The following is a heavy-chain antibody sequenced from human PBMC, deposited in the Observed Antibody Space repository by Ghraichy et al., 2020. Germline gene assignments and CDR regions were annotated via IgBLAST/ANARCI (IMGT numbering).Heavy chain of an antibody. CDR2: IKQDGSEK. Sequence: LSLTCAASGFTFSSYWMSWVRQAPGKGLEWVANIKQDGSEKYYVDSVKGRFTISRDNAKNSLYLQMNSLRAEDTAVYYCARLWSYCSGGDCYSIFDYWGKGTLVSVSS. D-gene: IGHD2-15*01. V-gene: IGHV3-7*03. CDR3: ARLWSYCSGGDCYSIFDY. CDR1: GFTFSSYW. J-gene: IGHJ4*02.